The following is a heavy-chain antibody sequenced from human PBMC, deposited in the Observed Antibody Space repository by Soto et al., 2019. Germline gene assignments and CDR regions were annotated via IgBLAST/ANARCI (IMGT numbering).Heavy chain of an antibody. CDR2: IGISGDT. D-gene: IGHD2-15*01. Sequence: VGSLRLSCEDSGFTFSKFDMHWVRQPTGKGLEWVSTIGISGDTYYAVSVKGRFTISRDNAKNSLSLQMNSLRAGDTALYFCARGQEVGAHFFDSWGQGTQVTVSS. J-gene: IGHJ4*02. CDR3: ARGQEVGAHFFDS. CDR1: GFTFSKFD. V-gene: IGHV3-13*04.